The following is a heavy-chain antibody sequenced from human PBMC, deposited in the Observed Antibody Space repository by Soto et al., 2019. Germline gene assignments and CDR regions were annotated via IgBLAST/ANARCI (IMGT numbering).Heavy chain of an antibody. J-gene: IGHJ6*02. V-gene: IGHV4-59*01. CDR2: IYYSGST. CDR1: GGSINNYY. Sequence: PSETLSLTCIVSGGSINNYYWSWIRQPPGKGLEWIGWIYYSGSTKYNPSLKSRVTISLDTSKNQFSLKLSSVTAADTAVYFCARGILPAALGDSYYYYGMDVWGQGTTVTVSS. D-gene: IGHD2-2*01. CDR3: ARGILPAALGDSYYYYGMDV.